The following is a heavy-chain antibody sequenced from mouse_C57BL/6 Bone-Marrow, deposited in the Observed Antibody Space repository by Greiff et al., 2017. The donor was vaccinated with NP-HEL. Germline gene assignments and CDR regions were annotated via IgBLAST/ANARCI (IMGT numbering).Heavy chain of an antibody. CDR2: IRLKSDNYAT. CDR1: GFTFSNYW. V-gene: IGHV6-3*01. J-gene: IGHJ4*01. CDR3: RGYYGSSYDEYYYAMDY. Sequence: EVKVEESGGGLVQPGGSMKLSCVASGFTFSNYWMNWVRQSPEKGLEWVAQIRLKSDNYATHYAESVKGRFTISRDDSKSSVYLQMNNLRAEDTGIYYCRGYYGSSYDEYYYAMDYWGQGTSVTVSA. D-gene: IGHD1-1*01.